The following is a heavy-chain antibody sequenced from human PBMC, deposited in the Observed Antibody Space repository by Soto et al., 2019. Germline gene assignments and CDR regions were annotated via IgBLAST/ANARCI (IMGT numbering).Heavy chain of an antibody. J-gene: IGHJ4*02. CDR3: ARDRTMVRGSALGY. V-gene: IGHV1-3*01. CDR1: GYTFTSYA. CDR2: INAGNGNT. D-gene: IGHD3-10*01. Sequence: ASVKVSCKASGYTFTSYAMHWVRQAPGQRLEWMGWINAGNGNTKYSQKFQGRVTITRDTSASTAYMELSSLRSEDTAVYYCARDRTMVRGSALGYWGQGTLVTVSS.